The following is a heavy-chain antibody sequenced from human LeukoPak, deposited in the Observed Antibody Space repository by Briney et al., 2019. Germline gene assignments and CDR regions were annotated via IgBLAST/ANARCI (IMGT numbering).Heavy chain of an antibody. V-gene: IGHV3-21*01. J-gene: IGHJ4*02. D-gene: IGHD6-13*01. CDR2: ISSSSSYI. CDR3: AREPTYSSSWYTSCDY. Sequence: GGSLRLSCAASGFTFSSYSMNWVRQAPGKGLEWVSSISSSSSYIYYADSVKGRFTISRDNAKNSLYLQMNSLRAEDTAVYYCAREPTYSSSWYTSCDYWGQGTLVTVSS. CDR1: GFTFSSYS.